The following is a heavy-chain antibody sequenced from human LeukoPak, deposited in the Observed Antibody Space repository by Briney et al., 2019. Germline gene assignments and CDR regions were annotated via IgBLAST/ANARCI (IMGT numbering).Heavy chain of an antibody. D-gene: IGHD5-12*01. CDR1: GDPINIHTDYK. Sequence: SETLSLTCTVSGDPINIHTDYKWTCIRQPPGKGLEWIGYVYYTGNTNYNPSFQSRVTISVDTSKNQFSLKLTSVTAADTAVYYCAREYSAFDYCGQGTLVTVSS. J-gene: IGHJ4*02. V-gene: IGHV4-61*08. CDR2: VYYTGNT. CDR3: AREYSAFDY.